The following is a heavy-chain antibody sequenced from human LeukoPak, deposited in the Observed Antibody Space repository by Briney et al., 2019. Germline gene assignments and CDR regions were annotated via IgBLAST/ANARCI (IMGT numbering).Heavy chain of an antibody. D-gene: IGHD6-13*01. CDR3: AKDKSSTRGRDSNLGY. Sequence: GGSLGLSCAASGFTFDDYAMHWVRQAPGKGLEWVSLISGDGGSAYYADSVTGRFTISRDNSKNSLYLQMSSLKTEDTALYYCAKDKSSTRGRDSNLGYWGQGTLVTVSS. CDR2: ISGDGGSA. V-gene: IGHV3-43*02. J-gene: IGHJ4*02. CDR1: GFTFDDYA.